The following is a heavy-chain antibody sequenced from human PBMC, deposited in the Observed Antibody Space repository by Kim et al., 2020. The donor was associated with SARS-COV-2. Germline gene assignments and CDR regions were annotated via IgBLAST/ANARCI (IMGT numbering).Heavy chain of an antibody. V-gene: IGHV1-2*06. CDR1: GYTFTGYY. CDR3: ARERRRSIAAAGTGNWFDP. J-gene: IGHJ5*02. CDR2: INPNSGGT. Sequence: ASVKVSCKASGYTFTGYYMHWVRQAPGQGLEWMGRINPNSGGTNYAQKFQGRVTMTRDTSISTAYMELSRLRSDDTAVYYCARERRRSIAAAGTGNWFDPWGQGTLVTVSS. D-gene: IGHD6-13*01.